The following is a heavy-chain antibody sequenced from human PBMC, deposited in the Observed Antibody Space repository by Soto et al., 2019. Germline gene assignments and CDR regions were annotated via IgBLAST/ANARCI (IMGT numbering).Heavy chain of an antibody. V-gene: IGHV1-46*01. Sequence: AAVKVSWKASGYTFTSYYMHWVRQAPGQGLEWMGIINPSGGSTSYAQKFQGRVTMTRDTSTSTVYMELSSLRSEDTAVYYCARDVGATSHYYYYGMAFWAQGSSVTVSS. J-gene: IGHJ6*02. D-gene: IGHD1-26*01. CDR1: GYTFTSYY. CDR3: ARDVGATSHYYYYGMAF. CDR2: INPSGGST.